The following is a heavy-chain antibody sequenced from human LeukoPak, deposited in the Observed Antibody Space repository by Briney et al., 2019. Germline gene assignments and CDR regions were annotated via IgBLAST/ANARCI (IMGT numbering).Heavy chain of an antibody. CDR1: GFTVSSYW. D-gene: IGHD2-2*02. V-gene: IGHV3-7*01. CDR2: IKQDGSEK. J-gene: IGHJ6*02. Sequence: GGSLRLSSAASGFTVSSYWMSWVRQAPGKGLEWVANIKQDGSEKHYVDSVKGRFTISRDNAKNSLYLQMNSLRAEDTAVYYCARVYCSSTSCYRYYYGMDVWGQGTTVTVSS. CDR3: ARVYCSSTSCYRYYYGMDV.